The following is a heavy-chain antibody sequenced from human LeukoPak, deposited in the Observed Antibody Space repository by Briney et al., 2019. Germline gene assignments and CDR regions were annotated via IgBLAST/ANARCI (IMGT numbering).Heavy chain of an antibody. J-gene: IGHJ4*02. CDR2: ITTSDGNT. CDR3: AKDGGLWVSAHWGDS. V-gene: IGHV3-23*01. CDR1: GFTFSSYT. Sequence: PGGSLRLSCAASGFTFSSYTMSWVRQAPAKGLEWVSTITTSDGNTYYADSVKGRFTVSRDNSKSTLFLQMNSLRAEDTAVYYCAKDGGLWVSAHWGDSWGRGTLVTVSS. D-gene: IGHD7-27*01.